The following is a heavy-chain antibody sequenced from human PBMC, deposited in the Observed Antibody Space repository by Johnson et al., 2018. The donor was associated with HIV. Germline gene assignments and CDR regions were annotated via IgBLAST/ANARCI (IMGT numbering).Heavy chain of an antibody. CDR3: ARGVDGAFDI. CDR1: GFTFSSYA. Sequence: QVQLVESGGGVVQPGRSLRLSCAASGFTFSSYAMHWVRQAPGKGLEWGAGISYDGSNQYSADSVKGRFTISRDHSKNTLYLQMNSLRAEDTAVYYCARGVDGAFDIWGQGTMVTVSS. V-gene: IGHV3-30-3*01. D-gene: IGHD3-10*01. J-gene: IGHJ3*02. CDR2: ISYDGSNQ.